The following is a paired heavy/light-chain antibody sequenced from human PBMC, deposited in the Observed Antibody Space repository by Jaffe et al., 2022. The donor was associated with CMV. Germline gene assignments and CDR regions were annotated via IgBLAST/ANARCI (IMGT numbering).Heavy chain of an antibody. D-gene: IGHD6-13*01. J-gene: IGHJ5*02. CDR1: GFTFSTYG. Sequence: QVQLVESGGGVVQPGRSLRLSCAASGFTFSTYGMCWVRQAPGKGLEWVAFIWYDGSNKYYADPVKGRCTISRDNSKNTLYLEMNSLRDEDTAVYYCARGPYSSNWQNWFDPWGQGTLVTVSS. CDR2: IWYDGSNK. CDR3: ARGPYSSNWQNWFDP. V-gene: IGHV3-33*08.
Light chain of an antibody. V-gene: IGKV1-12*01. CDR1: QGISSW. J-gene: IGKJ4*01. CDR2: ATS. CDR3: QQANSFPLT. Sequence: DIQMTQSPSSVSASVGDRVTITCRASQGISSWLAWYQQKPGKAPKLLIHATSSLQSGVPSRFSGSGSGTDFTLTISSLQPEDFATYYCQQANSFPLTFGGGTKVEIK.